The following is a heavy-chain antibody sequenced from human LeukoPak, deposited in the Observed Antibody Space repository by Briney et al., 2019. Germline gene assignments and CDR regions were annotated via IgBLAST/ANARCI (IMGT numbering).Heavy chain of an antibody. D-gene: IGHD1-20*01. CDR3: ATGITGTTRYFDY. Sequence: VASVKVSCKASGYTFTSYYMHWVRQAPGQGLEWMGIINPNSGGTNYAQKFQGRVTMTRDTSISTAYMELSRLRSDDTAVYYCATGITGTTRYFDYWGQGTLVTVSS. CDR1: GYTFTSYY. CDR2: INPNSGGT. V-gene: IGHV1-2*02. J-gene: IGHJ4*02.